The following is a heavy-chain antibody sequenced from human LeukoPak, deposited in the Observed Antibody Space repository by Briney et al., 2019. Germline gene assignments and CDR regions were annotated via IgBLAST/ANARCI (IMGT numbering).Heavy chain of an antibody. CDR1: GGSISSSNW. Sequence: SETLSLTCAVSGGSISSSNWWSWVRQPPGKGLEWIGEIYHSGSTNYNPSLKSRVTISVDKSKNQFFLKLSSVTAADTAVYYCARDLRRVGAFFDYWGQGTLVTVSS. D-gene: IGHD1-26*01. J-gene: IGHJ4*02. CDR2: IYHSGST. V-gene: IGHV4-4*02. CDR3: ARDLRRVGAFFDY.